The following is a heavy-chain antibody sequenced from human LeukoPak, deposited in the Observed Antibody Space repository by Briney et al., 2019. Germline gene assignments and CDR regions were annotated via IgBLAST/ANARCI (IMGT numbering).Heavy chain of an antibody. CDR3: TRVPATAISPTHVDV. CDR1: GFTFGDYA. D-gene: IGHD2-15*01. J-gene: IGHJ6*04. CDR2: IRNKAYGGTT. V-gene: IGHV3-49*04. Sequence: PGRSLRLSCTTSGFTFGDYAMSWVRQAPGKGLEGVGFIRNKAYGGTTEYAASVKGRFTISRDDSKSIAYLQMNSLKTEDTAVYYCTRVPATAISPTHVDVWGKGTTVTVSS.